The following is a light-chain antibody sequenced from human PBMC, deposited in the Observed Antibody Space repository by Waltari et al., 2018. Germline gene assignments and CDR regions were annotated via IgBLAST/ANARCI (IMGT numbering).Light chain of an antibody. Sequence: EIVLTQSPATLSLSPGERATLSCRASQSVTTSLAWYQQKPAQAPRLLIFDASDRATGVPARFSGSGSGTDFTLTISSLEPEDFAVYFCHQRTSWPLTFGGGTQVEFK. CDR2: DAS. CDR1: QSVTTS. V-gene: IGKV3-11*01. J-gene: IGKJ4*01. CDR3: HQRTSWPLT.